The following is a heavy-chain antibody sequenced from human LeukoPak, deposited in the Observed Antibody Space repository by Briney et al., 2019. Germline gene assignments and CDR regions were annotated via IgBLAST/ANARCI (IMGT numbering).Heavy chain of an antibody. V-gene: IGHV1-2*02. CDR3: ARDPNIAAAGTWWFDP. D-gene: IGHD6-13*01. CDR1: GYTFTGYY. J-gene: IGHJ5*02. Sequence: ASVKVSCKASGYTFTGYYMHWVRQAPGQGLEWMGWINPNSGGTNYAQKFQGRVTMTRDTPISTAYMELSRLRSDDTAVYYCARDPNIAAAGTWWFDPWGQGTLVTVSS. CDR2: INPNSGGT.